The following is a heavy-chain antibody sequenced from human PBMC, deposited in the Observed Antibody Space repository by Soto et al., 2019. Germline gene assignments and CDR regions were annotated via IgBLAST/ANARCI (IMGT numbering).Heavy chain of an antibody. J-gene: IGHJ4*02. V-gene: IGHV3-30-3*01. Sequence: GGSLILSCAASGFTFSSYAMHWVRQAPGKGLEWVAVISYDGSNKYYADSVKGRFTISRDNSKNTLYLQMNSLRAEDTAVYYCARVDDYGSGSFDYWGQGTLVTVSS. D-gene: IGHD3-10*01. CDR3: ARVDDYGSGSFDY. CDR1: GFTFSSYA. CDR2: ISYDGSNK.